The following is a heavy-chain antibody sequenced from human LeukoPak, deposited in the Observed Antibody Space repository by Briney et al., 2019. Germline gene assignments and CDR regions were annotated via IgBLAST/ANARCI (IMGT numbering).Heavy chain of an antibody. CDR1: GFTFSSYS. D-gene: IGHD3-3*01. J-gene: IGHJ6*03. Sequence: PGGSLRLSCVASGFTFSSYSMNWVRQAPGKGLEWVSSISSSYSTYIYYADSVKGRFTISRDNAKNSLYLQMNSLRAEDTAVYYCARESLDGYYDFWSGYYRAYYMDVWGKGTTVTVSS. CDR3: ARESLDGYYDFWSGYYRAYYMDV. V-gene: IGHV3-21*01. CDR2: ISSSYSTYI.